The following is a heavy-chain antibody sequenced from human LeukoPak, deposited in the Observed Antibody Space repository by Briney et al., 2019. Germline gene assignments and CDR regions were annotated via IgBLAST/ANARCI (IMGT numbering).Heavy chain of an antibody. Sequence: ASVKVSCKASGYTFTNYGISWVRQAPGQGLEWMGWISAYNGDTNYAQNLQGRVTMTTDTSTSTAYMELRSLRSDDTAVYYCARGLGVVTAKSEQPKPRYFDLWGRGTQVTVSS. D-gene: IGHD2-21*02. CDR3: ARGLGVVTAKSEQPKPRYFDL. J-gene: IGHJ2*01. V-gene: IGHV1-18*01. CDR2: ISAYNGDT. CDR1: GYTFTNYG.